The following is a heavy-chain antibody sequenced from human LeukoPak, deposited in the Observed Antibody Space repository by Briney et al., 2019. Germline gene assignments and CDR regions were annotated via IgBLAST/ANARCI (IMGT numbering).Heavy chain of an antibody. V-gene: IGHV3-33*01. D-gene: IGHD6-19*01. CDR3: ARDPGGSGYSFDS. CDR2: IWYDGSNK. CDR1: GFTFSSSG. J-gene: IGHJ4*02. Sequence: GRSLRLSCAASGFTFSSSGMHWVRQAPGKGLEWVALIWYDGSNKYYADSVKGRFTISRDNSKNTLYLQMNSLRAEDTAIYYCARDPGGSGYSFDSWGQGTLVTVSS.